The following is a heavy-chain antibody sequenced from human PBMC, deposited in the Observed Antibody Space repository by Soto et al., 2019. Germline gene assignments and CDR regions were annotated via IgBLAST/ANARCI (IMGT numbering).Heavy chain of an antibody. CDR3: ARLEGLATISYYFDF. D-gene: IGHD3-9*01. V-gene: IGHV4-34*01. CDR2: INHSGST. CDR1: GWSFSGYY. Sequence: SETLSLTCAFYGWSFSGYYWSWIRQPPGKGLEWIGEINHSGSTNYNPSLKSRVTISLDKSRSQFSLKLNSVTAADSAVYFCARLEGLATISYYFDFWGPGALVTVSS. J-gene: IGHJ4*02.